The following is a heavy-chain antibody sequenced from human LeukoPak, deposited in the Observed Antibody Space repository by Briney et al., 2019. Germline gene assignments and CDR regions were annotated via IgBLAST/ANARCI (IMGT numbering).Heavy chain of an antibody. J-gene: IGHJ4*02. CDR3: ARDSIAAAGPDYFDY. D-gene: IGHD6-13*01. Sequence: AGSLRLSCAASGFTFSSYEMNWVRQAPGKGLEWVSYISSSGSTIYYADSVKGRFTISRDNAQNSLYVQMNSLRAEDTAVYYCARDSIAAAGPDYFDYWGQGTLVTVSS. V-gene: IGHV3-48*03. CDR2: ISSSGSTI. CDR1: GFTFSSYE.